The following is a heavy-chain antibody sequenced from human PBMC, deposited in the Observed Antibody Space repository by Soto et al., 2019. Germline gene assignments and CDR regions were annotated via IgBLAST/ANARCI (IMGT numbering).Heavy chain of an antibody. CDR3: ARGTASYDILTGYYLHYYYGMDV. CDR2: IYYSGST. Sequence: SETLSLTCTVSGGSISSGGYYWSWIRQHPGKGLEWIGYIYYSGSTYYNPSLKSRVTISVDTSKNQFSLKLSSVTAADTAVYYCARGTASYDILTGYYLHYYYGMDVWGQGTTATVSS. J-gene: IGHJ6*02. V-gene: IGHV4-31*03. D-gene: IGHD3-9*01. CDR1: GGSISSGGYY.